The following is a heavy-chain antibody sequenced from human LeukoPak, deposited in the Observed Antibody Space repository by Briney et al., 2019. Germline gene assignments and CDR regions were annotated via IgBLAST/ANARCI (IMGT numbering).Heavy chain of an antibody. J-gene: IGHJ4*02. Sequence: ASVQVSCKASGYTFTRHYFHWVRQAPGQGLEWMGWINPNSGDTNFAQKFQGRVTMTRATSISTVYMELTSLRSDDTALYYCMGGGGNSWVDYWGQGTLVSVSS. D-gene: IGHD6-13*01. CDR1: GYTFTRHY. CDR3: MGGGGNSWVDY. V-gene: IGHV1-2*02. CDR2: INPNSGDT.